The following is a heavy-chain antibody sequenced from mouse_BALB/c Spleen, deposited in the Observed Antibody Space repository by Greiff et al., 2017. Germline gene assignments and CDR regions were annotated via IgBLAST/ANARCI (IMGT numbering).Heavy chain of an antibody. Sequence: VQLQQSGAELVRPGALVKLSCKASGFNIKDYYMHWVKQRPEQGLEWIGWIDPENGNTIYDPKFQGKASITADTSSNTAYLQLSSLTSEDTAVYYCASLYDYNYAMDYGGQETSATASS. J-gene: IGHJ4*01. CDR1: GFNIKDYY. D-gene: IGHD2-4*01. V-gene: IGHV14-1*02. CDR3: ASLYDYNYAMDY. CDR2: IDPENGNT.